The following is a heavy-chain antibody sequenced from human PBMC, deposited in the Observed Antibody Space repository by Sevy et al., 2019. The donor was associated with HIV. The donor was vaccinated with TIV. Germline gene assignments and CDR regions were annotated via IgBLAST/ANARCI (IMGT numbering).Heavy chain of an antibody. Sequence: QLGGPLRLSCAASRFIFNDYGMHWVRQAPGKGLEWVAFIQYDGNDKYYADSMRGRFTISRDNSKNMLFLQMNSLRSEDTAMYYCAKNTAAAGAEGFDYWGQGTLVTVSS. CDR3: AKNTAAAGAEGFDY. CDR2: IQYDGNDK. CDR1: RFIFNDYG. J-gene: IGHJ4*02. V-gene: IGHV3-30*02. D-gene: IGHD6-13*01.